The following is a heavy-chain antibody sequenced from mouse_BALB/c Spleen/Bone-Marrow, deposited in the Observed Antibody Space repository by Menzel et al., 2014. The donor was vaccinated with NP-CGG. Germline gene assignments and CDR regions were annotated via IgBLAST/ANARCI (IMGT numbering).Heavy chain of an antibody. CDR1: GYTFTSYT. D-gene: IGHD4-1*01. J-gene: IGHJ3*01. V-gene: IGHV1-4*01. Sequence: VQVVESGAELARPGASVKMSCKASGYTFTSYTMRWIRQRPGQGLEWIGYIVPSSDYTNYNQNFRDKATLTADKSSSTAYMQLNSLTSEDFAVYYCAREARTGAWFAYWGQRTLVTVSA. CDR3: AREARTGAWFAY. CDR2: IVPSSDYT.